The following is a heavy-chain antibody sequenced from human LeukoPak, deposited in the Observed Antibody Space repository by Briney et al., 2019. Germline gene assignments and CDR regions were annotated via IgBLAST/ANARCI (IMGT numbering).Heavy chain of an antibody. V-gene: IGHV4-4*07. CDR2: IYTSGST. Sequence: SSETLSLTCTVSGGSISSYYWSWIRQPAGKGLEWIGRIYTSGSTNYNPSLKSRVTMSVDTSKNQFSLKLSSVTAADTAVYYCARGTYSTGDYYYYMDVWGKGTTVTVSS. D-gene: IGHD7-27*01. CDR3: ARGTYSTGDYYYYMDV. CDR1: GGSISSYY. J-gene: IGHJ6*03.